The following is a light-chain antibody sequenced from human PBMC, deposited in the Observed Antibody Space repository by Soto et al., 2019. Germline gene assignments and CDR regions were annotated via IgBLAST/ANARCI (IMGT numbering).Light chain of an antibody. J-gene: IGKJ4*01. CDR3: QQRSNWPPL. V-gene: IGKV3-11*01. Sequence: EIVLTQSPATLSLSPGERATLSCRASQSVSSYLAWYQQQPGQAPRLLIYDASNRATGIPARFSGSGSGTDFTLTISSLEPEDFAVYYCQQRSNWPPLFGGGTKVEIK. CDR2: DAS. CDR1: QSVSSY.